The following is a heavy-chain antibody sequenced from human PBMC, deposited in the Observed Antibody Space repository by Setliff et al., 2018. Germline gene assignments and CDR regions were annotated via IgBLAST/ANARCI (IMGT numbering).Heavy chain of an antibody. CDR3: AREPHYGDYLLDY. CDR2: VYYSGST. CDR1: GGSISTTDYY. V-gene: IGHV4-30-4*08. Sequence: SETLSLTCTVSGGSISTTDYYWGWIRQPPGKGLEWIGCVYYSGSTYYNPSLKSRVTISVDTSKNQFSLKLSSVTAADTAVYYCAREPHYGDYLLDYWGQGTLVTVSS. J-gene: IGHJ4*02. D-gene: IGHD4-17*01.